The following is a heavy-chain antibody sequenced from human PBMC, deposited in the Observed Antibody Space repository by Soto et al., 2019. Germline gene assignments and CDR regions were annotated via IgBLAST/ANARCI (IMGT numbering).Heavy chain of an antibody. CDR3: ARRGILTTLQGT. CDR2: IYYSGST. D-gene: IGHD3-22*01. Sequence: TSETLSLTCTVSGGSISSSSYYWGWIRQPPGKGLEWIGSIYYSGSTYYNPSLKSRVTISVDTSKNQFSLKLSSVTAADTAVYYCARRGILTTLQGTWGQGTLVTVSS. CDR1: GGSISSSSYY. V-gene: IGHV4-39*01. J-gene: IGHJ5*02.